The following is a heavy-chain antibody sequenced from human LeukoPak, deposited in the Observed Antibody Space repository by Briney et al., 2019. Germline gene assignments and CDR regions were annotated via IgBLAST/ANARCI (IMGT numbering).Heavy chain of an antibody. CDR3: AKGANSDTRYYFDY. CDR2: ISASGGTI. D-gene: IGHD1-26*01. CDR1: GFTFGSYA. J-gene: IGHJ4*02. Sequence: PGGSLRLSCAASGFTFGSYAMSWVRQAPGKGLEWVSSISASGGTIYYADSVKGRFTIPRDNSKNTLFLQMKSLRVEHTAIYYCAKGANSDTRYYFDYWGQGSLVTVSS. V-gene: IGHV3-23*01.